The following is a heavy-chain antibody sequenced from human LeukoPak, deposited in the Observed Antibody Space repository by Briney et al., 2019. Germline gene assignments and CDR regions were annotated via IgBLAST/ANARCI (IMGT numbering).Heavy chain of an antibody. J-gene: IGHJ6*03. CDR3: ARWARVRFLEWSPHYYYYMDV. CDR1: GFTFSSYW. D-gene: IGHD3-3*01. Sequence: GGSLRLSCAASGFTFSSYWMSWVRQAPGKGLEWVANIKQDGSEKYYVDSVKGRFTISRDNAKNSLYLQMNSLRAEDTAVYYCARWARVRFLEWSPHYYYYMDVWGKGTTVTVSS. CDR2: IKQDGSEK. V-gene: IGHV3-7*01.